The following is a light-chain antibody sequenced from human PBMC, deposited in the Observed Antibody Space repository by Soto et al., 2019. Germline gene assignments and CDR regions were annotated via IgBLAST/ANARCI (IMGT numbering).Light chain of an antibody. CDR2: DAS. CDR1: QSVSSY. V-gene: IGKV3-11*01. J-gene: IGKJ2*01. Sequence: EIVLTQSPATLSLSPGERATLSCRASQSVSSYLAWYQQNPGQAPRLLIYDASNRATGIPARFSGSGSGTDFTLTISSLEPEDFAVYYCQQRSNWPLYTFVQGTKLEIK. CDR3: QQRSNWPLYT.